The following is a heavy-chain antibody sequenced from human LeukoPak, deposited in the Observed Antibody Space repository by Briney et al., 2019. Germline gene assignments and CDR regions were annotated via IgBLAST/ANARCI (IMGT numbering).Heavy chain of an antibody. CDR3: ARPGVTTLVY. CDR1: GFTFSGYW. V-gene: IGHV3-7*05. CDR2: IKPDGSEK. D-gene: IGHD4-23*01. Sequence: PGGSLRLSCAASGFTFSGYWMSWVRQAPGKGLEWVANIKPDGSEKNYVDSVKGRFTISRDNAKNSLYLQMNSLRAEDTAVYFCARPGVTTLVYWGQGTLVTVSS. J-gene: IGHJ4*02.